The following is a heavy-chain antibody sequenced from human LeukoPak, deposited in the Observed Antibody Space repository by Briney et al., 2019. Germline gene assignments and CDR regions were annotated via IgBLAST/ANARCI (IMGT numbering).Heavy chain of an antibody. Sequence: PGGSLRLSCAASGFTFNNYGMHWVRQAPGKGLDWVAFIRYDGSIEYYADSVKGRFTISRGNSKNTVFLQMNSLRTEDTAVYYCARVADSSSWCFDYWGQGTLVTVSS. D-gene: IGHD6-13*01. CDR2: IRYDGSIE. CDR1: GFTFNNYG. J-gene: IGHJ4*02. CDR3: ARVADSSSWCFDY. V-gene: IGHV3-30*02.